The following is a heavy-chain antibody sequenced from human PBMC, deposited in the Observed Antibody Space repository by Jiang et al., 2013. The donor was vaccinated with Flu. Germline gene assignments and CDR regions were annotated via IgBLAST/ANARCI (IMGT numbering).Heavy chain of an antibody. D-gene: IGHD2-8*02. J-gene: IGHJ4*02. Sequence: TLSLTCTVSGGSFSSSAHYWGWLRQPPGKGLEWIGTIYYSGSTYYNPSLKSRVALSVDTSKSQFSLTLSSVTASDTAVYYCARTASIVPVADFDHWGQGLLVNVSS. CDR3: ARTASIVPVADFDH. CDR1: GGSFSSSAHY. CDR2: IYYSGST. V-gene: IGHV4-39*01.